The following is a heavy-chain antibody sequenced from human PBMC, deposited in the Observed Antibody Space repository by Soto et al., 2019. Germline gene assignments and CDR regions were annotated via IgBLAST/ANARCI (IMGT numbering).Heavy chain of an antibody. D-gene: IGHD6-19*01. J-gene: IGHJ5*02. CDR2: IIPIVGIA. CDR3: ARGGVAGFDP. Sequence: QVQLVQSGAEVKMPGSSVKVSCKASGGTFSSYIISWVRQAPGQGLEWMGRIIPIVGIANYAQRFQGRVTITADKSTSTAYMEMSSLRSEDTAVYYCARGGVAGFDPWGQGTLVTVSS. CDR1: GGTFSSYI. V-gene: IGHV1-69*02.